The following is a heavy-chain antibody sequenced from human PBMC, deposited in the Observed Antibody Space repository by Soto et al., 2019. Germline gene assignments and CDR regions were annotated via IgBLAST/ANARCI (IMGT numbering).Heavy chain of an antibody. V-gene: IGHV4-31*03. CDR3: ARTGERCILGYYFDY. D-gene: IGHD2-21*01. Sequence: QVQLQESGPGLVKPSQTLSLTCTVSGGSISSGGYYWSWIRQHPGKGLEWIGYIYYSGSTYYNPSLKSRVTISVDTSKNQFPLKLSSVTAAVTAVYHCARTGERCILGYYFDYWGQGTLVTVSS. J-gene: IGHJ4*02. CDR1: GGSISSGGYY. CDR2: IYYSGST.